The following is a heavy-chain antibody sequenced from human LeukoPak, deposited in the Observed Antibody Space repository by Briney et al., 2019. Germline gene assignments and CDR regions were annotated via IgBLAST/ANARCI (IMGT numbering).Heavy chain of an antibody. V-gene: IGHV1-2*06. CDR1: GYTFTGYY. J-gene: IGHJ4*02. CDR2: INPNSGGT. CDR3: ARGRNSVYYFNVVAPSYFDY. D-gene: IGHD3-22*01. Sequence: ASVKVSCKASGYTFTGYYMHWVRQAPGQGLDWMGRINPNSGGTNYAQKFQGRVTMTRDTYINTAYMDLSRLRSDDTAVYYCARGRNSVYYFNVVAPSYFDYWGQGTLVTVSS.